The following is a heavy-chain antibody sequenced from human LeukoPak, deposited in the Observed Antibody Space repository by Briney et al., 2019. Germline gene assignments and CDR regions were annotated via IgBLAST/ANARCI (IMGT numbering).Heavy chain of an antibody. V-gene: IGHV3-21*01. J-gene: IGHJ4*02. CDR2: ISSSSSYI. CDR3: ARDLRDY. CDR1: GFTFSSYS. Sequence: GGSLTLSCAASGFTFSSYSMNWVRQAPGKGLEWVSSISSSSSYIFYAVSVKGRFTISRDNAKNSLSLQMNSLRAEDTAVYYCARDLRDYWGQGTLVSVSS.